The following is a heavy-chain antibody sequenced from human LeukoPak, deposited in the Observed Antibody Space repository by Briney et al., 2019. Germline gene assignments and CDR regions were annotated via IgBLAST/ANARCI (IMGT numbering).Heavy chain of an antibody. D-gene: IGHD3-22*01. Sequence: PSETLSLTCAVYGGSFSGYYWSWIRQPAGKGLEWIGRIYTSGSTNYNPSLKSRVTMSVDTSKNQFSLKLSSVTAADTAVYYCARDSVVIPSYYYYYGMDVWGQGTTVTVSS. J-gene: IGHJ6*02. CDR2: IYTSGST. CDR3: ARDSVVIPSYYYYYGMDV. V-gene: IGHV4-4*07. CDR1: GGSFSGYY.